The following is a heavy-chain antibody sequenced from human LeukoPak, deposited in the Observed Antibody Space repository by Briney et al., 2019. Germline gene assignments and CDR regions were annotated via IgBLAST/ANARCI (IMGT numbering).Heavy chain of an antibody. CDR2: VYYSGST. CDR3: ARDQYSSSSRRTAFDI. D-gene: IGHD6-6*01. Sequence: SETLSLTCTASGGSISSYYWSWIRQPPGKGLEWIGYVYYSGSTNYNPSLKSRVTMSVDTSKNQFSLKLSSVTAADTAVYYCARDQYSSSSRRTAFDIWGQGTMVTVSS. CDR1: GGSISSYY. J-gene: IGHJ3*02. V-gene: IGHV4-59*12.